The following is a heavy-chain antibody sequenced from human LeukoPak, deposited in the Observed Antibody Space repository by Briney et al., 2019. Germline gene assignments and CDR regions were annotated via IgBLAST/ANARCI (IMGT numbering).Heavy chain of an antibody. D-gene: IGHD6-13*01. CDR2: IYSSGSA. CDR3: ARGDWQYSNNWSNWFDP. CDR1: GGSITSGSYY. J-gene: IGHJ5*02. Sequence: SQTLSLTGTVSGGSITSGSYYWSWIRQPAGKGLEWIGRIYSSGSANYNPSLKSRVTISVDMSKSQFSLKLSSVTAADTAVYYCARGDWQYSNNWSNWFDPWGQGTLVTVSS. V-gene: IGHV4-61*02.